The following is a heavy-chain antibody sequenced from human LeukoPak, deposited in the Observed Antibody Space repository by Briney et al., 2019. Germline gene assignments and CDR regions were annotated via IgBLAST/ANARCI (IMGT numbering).Heavy chain of an antibody. Sequence: GGSLRLSCAGSEFTFRSYSMHWVRQAPGKGLEWVSSISGSSSDIYYADSVKGRFTISRDNSKNSLYLQMKSLRAEDTAVYYCAQRGDYGYWGQGTLVTVSS. J-gene: IGHJ4*02. CDR3: AQRGDYGY. V-gene: IGHV3-21*04. D-gene: IGHD4-17*01. CDR1: EFTFRSYS. CDR2: ISGSSSDI.